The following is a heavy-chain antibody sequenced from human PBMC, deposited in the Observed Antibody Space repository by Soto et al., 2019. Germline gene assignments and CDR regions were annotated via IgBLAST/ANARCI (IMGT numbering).Heavy chain of an antibody. D-gene: IGHD3-10*01. J-gene: IGHJ6*02. CDR3: AKLPYGAMVREGEPDEYKYYGMDV. CDR2: FNATDPGT. CDR1: GFTLTKNA. Sequence: EVQLLESGGGLVRPGGSLGLPWAASGFTLTKNAMSWARQPQGRGWDWASSFNATDPGTYYADSVKGRFTISRDNSKNTLYLERNSLRAEDTAVYYCAKLPYGAMVREGEPDEYKYYGMDVWGQGTTVAVS. V-gene: IGHV3-23*01.